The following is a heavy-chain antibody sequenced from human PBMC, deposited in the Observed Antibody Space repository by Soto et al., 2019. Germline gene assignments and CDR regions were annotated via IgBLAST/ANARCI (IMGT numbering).Heavy chain of an antibody. CDR2: IYIDCST. CDR1: GFSVSSSY. J-gene: IGHJ6*02. CDR3: ARDPDVWSGSAV. Sequence: EVQVVETGGGLIQPGGSLRLSCAASGFSVSSSYMSWVRQAPGKGLEWVSVIYIDCSTYYADSVTGRFTISRDNSQNTLYLEMIALRAEDTAVYYCARDPDVWSGSAVWGQGTPFSVSS. V-gene: IGHV3-53*02. D-gene: IGHD3-3*01.